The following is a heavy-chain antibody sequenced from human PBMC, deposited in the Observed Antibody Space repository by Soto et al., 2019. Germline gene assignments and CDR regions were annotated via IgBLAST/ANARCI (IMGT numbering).Heavy chain of an antibody. D-gene: IGHD3-10*01. CDR1: GDSLSTYY. CDR3: AREFTMVRGERYYGTDV. CDR2: IYYSGTT. V-gene: IGHV4-59*12. J-gene: IGHJ6*02. Sequence: PSETLSLTCTVSGDSLSTYYWTWIRQPPGRRLECIGYIYYSGTTDYNPSLEGRVTISVDTSKNQFSLNLRSVTAADTAVYYCAREFTMVRGERYYGTDVWGQGTTVTVSS.